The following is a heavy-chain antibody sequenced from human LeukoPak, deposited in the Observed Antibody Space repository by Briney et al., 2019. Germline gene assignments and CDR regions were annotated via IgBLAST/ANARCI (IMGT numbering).Heavy chain of an antibody. V-gene: IGHV4-34*01. CDR1: GGSFSGYY. CDR3: ARVPIEYSSSSEIDYFDY. J-gene: IGHJ4*02. CDR2: INHSGST. Sequence: KPSETLSLTCAVYGGSFSGYYWSWIRQPPGKGLEWIGEINHSGSTNYNPSLKSRVTISVDTSKNQFSLKLSSVTAADTAVYYCARVPIEYSSSSEIDYFDYWGQGTLVTVSS. D-gene: IGHD6-6*01.